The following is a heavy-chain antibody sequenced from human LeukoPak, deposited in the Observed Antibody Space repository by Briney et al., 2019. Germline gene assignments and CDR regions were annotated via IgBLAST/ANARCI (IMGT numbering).Heavy chain of an antibody. V-gene: IGHV1-58*01. CDR1: GFTFTSSA. D-gene: IGHD6-6*01. J-gene: IGHJ6*02. CDR3: AAVVGSSSYYYGMDV. Sequence: GASVKVSRKASGFTFTSSAVQWVRQARGQRLEWIGWIVVGSGNTNYAQKFQERVTITRDMSTSTAYMELSSLRSEDTAVYYCAAVVGSSSYYYGMDVWGQGTTVTVSS. CDR2: IVVGSGNT.